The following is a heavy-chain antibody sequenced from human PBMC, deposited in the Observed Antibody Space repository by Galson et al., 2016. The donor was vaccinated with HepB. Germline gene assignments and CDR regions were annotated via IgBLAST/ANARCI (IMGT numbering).Heavy chain of an antibody. CDR3: AKVRSSRIVVVPAAPFDY. V-gene: IGHV3-23*01. CDR2: ISGSGGST. J-gene: IGHJ4*02. CDR1: GFTFSSYA. Sequence: SLRLSCAASGFTFSSYAMSWVRQAPGKGLEWVSAISGSGGSTYYADSVKGRFTISRDNSKNTLYLQMNSLRAEDTAVYYCAKVRSSRIVVVPAAPFDYWGQGTLVIVSS. D-gene: IGHD2-2*01.